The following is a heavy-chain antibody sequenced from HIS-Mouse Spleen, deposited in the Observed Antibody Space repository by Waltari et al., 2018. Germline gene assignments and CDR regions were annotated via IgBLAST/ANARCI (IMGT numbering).Heavy chain of an antibody. CDR2: YYSGST. V-gene: IGHV4-59*01. Sequence: QVQLQESGPGLVKPSETLSLTCPVSGGSLSSYHWNWIRQPPGKGLEWLGYYSGSTNSNPSLKSRVTISVDTSKNQFSLKLSSVTAADTAVYYCARASRDLLLPRYFDLWGRGTLVTVSS. J-gene: IGHJ2*01. CDR1: GGSLSSYH. CDR3: ARASRDLLLPRYFDL.